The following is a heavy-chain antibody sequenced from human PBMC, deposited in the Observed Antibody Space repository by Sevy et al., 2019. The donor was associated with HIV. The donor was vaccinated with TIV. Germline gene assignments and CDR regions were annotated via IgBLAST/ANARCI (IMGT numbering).Heavy chain of an antibody. CDR1: GFTFSSYA. J-gene: IGHJ4*02. CDR2: FSFGCGKI. Sequence: GGSLRLSCAASGFTFSSYAMSWVRQAPGKGLEWVSTFSFGCGKINYADSVKGRFTICRDNSKNTLYLQMHGLSAEDTAVYYCAREGCSKPHDYWGQGTLVTVSS. V-gene: IGHV3-23*01. CDR3: AREGCSKPHDY. D-gene: IGHD3-10*02.